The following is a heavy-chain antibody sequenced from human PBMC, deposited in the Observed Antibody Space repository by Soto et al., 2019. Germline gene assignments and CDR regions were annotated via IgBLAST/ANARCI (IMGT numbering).Heavy chain of an antibody. CDR3: ARGGIAGGIAARPGYFDY. D-gene: IGHD6-6*01. V-gene: IGHV3-21*01. J-gene: IGHJ4*02. CDR1: GFTFSSYS. CDR2: ISSSSSYI. Sequence: VQLVESGGGLVKPGGSLRLSCAASGFTFSSYSMNWVRQAPGKGLEWVSSISSSSSYIYYADSVKGRFTISRDNAKNSLYLQMNSLRAEDTAVYYCARGGIAGGIAARPGYFDYWGQGTLVTVSS.